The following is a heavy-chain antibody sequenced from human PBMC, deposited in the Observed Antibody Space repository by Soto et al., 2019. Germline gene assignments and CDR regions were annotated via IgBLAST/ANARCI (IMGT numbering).Heavy chain of an antibody. CDR2: ISYDGSKK. Sequence: PGGSLRLSCAASGFTFSSYGMHWVRQAPGKGLEWVAVISYDGSKKNYADFVKGRFTISRDNSKNTMYLQMNSLRDEDTAVYYCAKNTGSYEDYRYYFDFWGQGTLVTVSS. D-gene: IGHD4-17*01. J-gene: IGHJ4*02. CDR3: AKNTGSYEDYRYYFDF. CDR1: GFTFSSYG. V-gene: IGHV3-30*18.